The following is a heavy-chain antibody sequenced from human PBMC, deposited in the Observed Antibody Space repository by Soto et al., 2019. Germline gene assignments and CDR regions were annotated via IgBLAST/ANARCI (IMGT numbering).Heavy chain of an antibody. J-gene: IGHJ1*01. Sequence: QVQLQESGPGLVKPSQTLSLTCTVSGGSVSGGVYYWNWIRQHPEKGLEWIGYIYYSGSTYYNPSLRSRVTISAETSKNQLSLKLSSVTVADTAVYYCARSSVAGAGYFQHWGQGTQVIVSS. CDR2: IYYSGST. CDR1: GGSVSGGVYY. V-gene: IGHV4-31*03. D-gene: IGHD6-19*01. CDR3: ARSSVAGAGYFQH.